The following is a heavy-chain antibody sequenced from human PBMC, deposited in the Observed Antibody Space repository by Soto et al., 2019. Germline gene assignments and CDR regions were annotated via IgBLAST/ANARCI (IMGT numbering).Heavy chain of an antibody. D-gene: IGHD5-12*01. V-gene: IGHV1-2*02. CDR2: INPSSGGT. CDR1: GYTFTGYY. CDR3: ARDFQGGYGGSERGYYFDY. J-gene: IGHJ4*02. Sequence: QVQLVQSGAEVKKPGASVKVSCKASGYTFTGYYMHWVRQAPGQGLEWMGWINPSSGGTSYAQKCQGRVTMTRDTSIRNAYMELSSLSSDGPAVYYCARDFQGGYGGSERGYYFDYWGQGTLVTVSS.